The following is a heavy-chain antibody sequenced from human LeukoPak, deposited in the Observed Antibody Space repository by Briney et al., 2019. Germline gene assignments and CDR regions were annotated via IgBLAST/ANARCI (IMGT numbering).Heavy chain of an antibody. V-gene: IGHV5-51*01. D-gene: IGHD3-22*01. CDR3: ASQAPQGPSNRYSYEYYIDV. J-gene: IGHJ6*03. Sequence: GESLKISCKGSGYRFRSYWIGWVRQKPGKGLEWMGIIYPGESEARYSPSFEGQVTISADKSITTAYLQWSSLKASDTAMYYCASQAPQGPSNRYSYEYYIDVWGKGTTVTVS. CDR2: IYPGESEA. CDR1: GYRFRSYW.